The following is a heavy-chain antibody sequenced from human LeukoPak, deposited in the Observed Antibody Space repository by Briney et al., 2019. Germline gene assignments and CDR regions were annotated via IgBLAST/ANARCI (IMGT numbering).Heavy chain of an antibody. D-gene: IGHD3-10*01. CDR3: ASRYSDSGSYYNVAY. CDR2: INPRGGST. V-gene: IGHV1-46*01. J-gene: IGHJ4*02. CDR1: GYTFISYY. Sequence: ASVKVSCKASGYTFISYYMHWVRQAPGQGLEWMGIINPRGGSTSYAQKLQGRVTMTRDTSTSTVYMELSSLRSEDTAVYYCASRYSDSGSYYNVAYWGQGTLVTVSA.